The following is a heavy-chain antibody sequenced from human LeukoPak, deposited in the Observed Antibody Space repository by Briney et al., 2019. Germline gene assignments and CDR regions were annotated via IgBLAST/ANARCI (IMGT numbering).Heavy chain of an antibody. CDR3: ARASAAGTHLDY. CDR1: GGSISSGGYY. J-gene: IGHJ4*02. V-gene: IGHV4-31*03. Sequence: PSQTLSPTCTVSGGSISSGGYYWSWIRLHPGKGLEWIGYIYYSGSTYYNPSLKSRVTISVDTSKNQFSLKLSSVTAADTAVYYCARASAAGTHLDYWGQGTLVTVSS. CDR2: IYYSGST. D-gene: IGHD6-13*01.